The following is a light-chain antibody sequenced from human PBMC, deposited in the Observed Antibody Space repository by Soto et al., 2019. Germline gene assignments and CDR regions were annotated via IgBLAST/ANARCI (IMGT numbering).Light chain of an antibody. CDR3: QQYYNWPRT. V-gene: IGKV3-11*01. CDR1: QSVSGY. J-gene: IGKJ1*01. CDR2: GAS. Sequence: EIVLTQSPATLSLSPGERATLSCRASQSVSGYLAWYQQKPGQAPRLLIYGASNRATGIPDRFSGSGSGTDFTLTISSLQPEDFAVYYCQQYYNWPRTFGQGTKVDIK.